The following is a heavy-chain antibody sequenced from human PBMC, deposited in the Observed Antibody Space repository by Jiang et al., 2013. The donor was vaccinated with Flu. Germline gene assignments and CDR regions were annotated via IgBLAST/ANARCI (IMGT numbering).Heavy chain of an antibody. CDR3: ARETRITVFGVVNSDMDV. V-gene: IGHV1-46*01. Sequence: SGAEVKKPGASVKVSCKTSGYTFISYYMHWVRQAPGHGLEWMGIINPSDGGTSYAQKFQGRVTMTRDTSTSTVYMELSSLRSEDTAVYYCARETRITVFGVVNSDMDVWGQGTTVTVSS. CDR2: INPSDGGT. D-gene: IGHD3-3*01. CDR1: GYTFISYY. J-gene: IGHJ6*02.